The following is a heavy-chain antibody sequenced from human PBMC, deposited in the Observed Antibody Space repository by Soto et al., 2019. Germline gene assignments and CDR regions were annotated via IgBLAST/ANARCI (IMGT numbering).Heavy chain of an antibody. V-gene: IGHV4-39*01. Sequence: SETLSLTCTFSCGSIISSSYYWGWIRQPPGKGLEWIGSIYYSGSTYYNPSLKSRVTISVDTSKNQFSLKLSSVTAADTAVYYCARQRYSSSWYLHYYYGMDVWGQGTTVTVSS. J-gene: IGHJ6*02. D-gene: IGHD6-13*01. CDR2: IYYSGST. CDR3: ARQRYSSSWYLHYYYGMDV. CDR1: CGSIISSSYY.